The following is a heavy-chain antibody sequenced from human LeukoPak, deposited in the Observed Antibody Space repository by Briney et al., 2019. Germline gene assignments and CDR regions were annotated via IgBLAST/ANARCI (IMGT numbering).Heavy chain of an antibody. V-gene: IGHV4-59*12. Sequence: SETLSLTCTVSGGSISSYYWSWIRQPPGKGLEWIGYIYYSGSTNYNPSLKSRVTISVDTSKNQFSLKLSSVTAADTAVYYCARGIGYFDWLLGFDYWGQGTLVIVTS. J-gene: IGHJ4*02. CDR3: ARGIGYFDWLLGFDY. CDR1: GGSISSYY. CDR2: IYYSGST. D-gene: IGHD3-9*01.